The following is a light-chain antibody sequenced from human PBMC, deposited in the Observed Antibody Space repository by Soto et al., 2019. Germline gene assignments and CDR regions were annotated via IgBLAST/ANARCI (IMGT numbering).Light chain of an antibody. CDR2: AAS. J-gene: IGKJ1*01. CDR1: QSISSY. V-gene: IGKV1-39*01. CDR3: QQYNSYPWT. Sequence: DIQMTQSPSSLSASVGDRVTIACGASQSISSYLNWYQQKPGKAPKLLIYAASSLQSGVPSRFSGSGSGTEFTLTISSLQPDDFATYYCQQYNSYPWTFGQGTKVDI.